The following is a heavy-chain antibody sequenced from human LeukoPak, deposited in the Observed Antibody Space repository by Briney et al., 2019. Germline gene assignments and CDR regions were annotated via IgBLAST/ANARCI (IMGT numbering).Heavy chain of an antibody. Sequence: GRSLRLSCAASGFTFSSYGMHWVRQAPVKGLEWVAVISYDGSNKYYADSVKGRFTISRDNSKNTLYLQMNSLRAEDTAVYYCAKDLDIVVVPAAPDYWGQGTLVTVSS. J-gene: IGHJ4*02. D-gene: IGHD2-2*01. CDR3: AKDLDIVVVPAAPDY. CDR1: GFTFSSYG. CDR2: ISYDGSNK. V-gene: IGHV3-30*18.